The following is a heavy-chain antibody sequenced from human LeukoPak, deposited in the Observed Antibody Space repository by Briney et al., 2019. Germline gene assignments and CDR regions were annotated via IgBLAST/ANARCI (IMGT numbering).Heavy chain of an antibody. CDR1: GGSISSDNYY. CDR3: ARGPYSYDSSGAFDI. D-gene: IGHD3-22*01. CDR2: IYTSGST. V-gene: IGHV4-61*02. Sequence: SQTLSLTCTVSGGSISSDNYYWSWIRQPAGKGLEWLGRIYTSGSTSYNPSLKSRVTISVDTSKNQFSLKLSSVTAADTAVYFRARGPYSYDSSGAFDIWGQGTMVTVSS. J-gene: IGHJ3*02.